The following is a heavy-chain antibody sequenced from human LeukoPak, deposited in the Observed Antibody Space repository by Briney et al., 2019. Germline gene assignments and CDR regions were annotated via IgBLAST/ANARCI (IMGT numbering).Heavy chain of an antibody. CDR3: ARVRIVGATSFDY. D-gene: IGHD1-26*01. V-gene: IGHV4-39*07. Sequence: SETLSLTCTVSGGSISSSTYWGWIRQPPGKGLEWIGSIYYSGSAYYNPSLKSRVTILVDTSKNQFSLKLSSVTAADTAVYYCARVRIVGATSFDYWGQGTLVTVSS. CDR1: GGSISSSTY. J-gene: IGHJ4*02. CDR2: IYYSGSA.